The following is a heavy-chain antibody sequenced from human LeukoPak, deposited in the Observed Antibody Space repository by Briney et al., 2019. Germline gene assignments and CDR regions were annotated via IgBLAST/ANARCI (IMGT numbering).Heavy chain of an antibody. V-gene: IGHV3-23*01. CDR3: AKRYDSSGYYYFDS. D-gene: IGHD3-22*01. J-gene: IGHJ4*02. CDR1: GFIFSSYA. CDR2: ISTSGGNI. Sequence: GGSLRLSCAASGFIFSSYAMGWVRQAPGKGLEWVSGISTSGGNIYYAESVKGRFTISRDNSKNMLYLQMNSLRAEDTAVYYCAKRYDSSGYYYFDSWGQGTLVTVSS.